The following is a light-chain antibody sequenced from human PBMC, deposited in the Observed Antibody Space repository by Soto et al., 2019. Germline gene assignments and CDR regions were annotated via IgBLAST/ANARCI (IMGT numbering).Light chain of an antibody. V-gene: IGKV3-20*01. CDR1: QSVSSY. CDR2: AAS. J-gene: IGKJ4*01. Sequence: EIVLTQSPATLSFSPGERATLSCRASQSVSSYLAWYQQKPGQAPRLLIYAASSRATGIPDRFSGSGSGTDFTLTISRLEPEDFAVYYCQQYGSSSLTFGGGTKVDIK. CDR3: QQYGSSSLT.